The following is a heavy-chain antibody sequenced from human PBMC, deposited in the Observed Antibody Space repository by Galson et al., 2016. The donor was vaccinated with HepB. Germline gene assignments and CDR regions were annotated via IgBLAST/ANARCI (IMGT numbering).Heavy chain of an antibody. CDR2: INAGNGNT. Sequence: SVKVSCKASGYTFTSYAMHWVRQAPGQRLEWMGWINAGNGNTKYSQKFQGRVTITRDTSASTAYMKLSSLRSEDTAVYYCARGPGNYYFDYWGQGTLVTVSS. V-gene: IGHV1-3*01. CDR3: ARGPGNYYFDY. CDR1: GYTFTSYA. D-gene: IGHD1-7*01. J-gene: IGHJ4*02.